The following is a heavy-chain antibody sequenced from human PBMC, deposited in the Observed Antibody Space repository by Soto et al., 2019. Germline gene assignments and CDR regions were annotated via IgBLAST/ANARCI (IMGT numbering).Heavy chain of an antibody. D-gene: IGHD2-15*01. CDR3: ARDWFAATVPHNWFDP. CDR2: IDYSGST. J-gene: IGHJ5*02. V-gene: IGHV4-59*01. CDR1: GGSISSDY. Sequence: SETLSLTCTVSGGSISSDYWSWIRQPPGKGLEWIGYIDYSGSTNYNPALKSRVTISGDTSKNQFSLKLSSVTAADTAVYYCARDWFAATVPHNWFDPWGQGTLVTVSS.